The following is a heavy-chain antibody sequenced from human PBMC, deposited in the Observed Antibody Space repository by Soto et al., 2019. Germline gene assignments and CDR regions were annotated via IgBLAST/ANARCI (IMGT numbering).Heavy chain of an antibody. J-gene: IGHJ5*02. CDR3: ARLWNHWFDP. V-gene: IGHV5-51*01. D-gene: IGHD1-1*01. CDR2: IYPSDSDT. Sequence: GESLKISCKGSGYHFNTYWIGWVRQMPGNGLEWVGFIYPSDSDTRYSPSFQGQVTISVDRSTSTAYLQWSSLKASDSAMYYCARLWNHWFDPWGQGTMVTVSS. CDR1: GYHFNTYW.